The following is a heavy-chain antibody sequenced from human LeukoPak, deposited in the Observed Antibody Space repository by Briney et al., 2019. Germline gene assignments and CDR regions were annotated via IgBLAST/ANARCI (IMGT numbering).Heavy chain of an antibody. CDR2: IYYSGST. Sequence: PSETLSLTCTVSGGSISSFYWSWIRQPPGKGLEWIGYIYYSGSTNYNPSLKSRVTISVDTSKNQFSLKLSSVTAADTAVYYCARRNSIVNAFDIWGQGTMVTVSS. CDR3: ARRNSIVNAFDI. V-gene: IGHV4-59*08. D-gene: IGHD2/OR15-2a*01. CDR1: GGSISSFY. J-gene: IGHJ3*02.